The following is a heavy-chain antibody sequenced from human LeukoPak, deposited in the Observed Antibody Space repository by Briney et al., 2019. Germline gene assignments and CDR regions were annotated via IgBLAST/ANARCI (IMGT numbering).Heavy chain of an antibody. J-gene: IGHJ4*02. V-gene: IGHV1-69*13. CDR1: GGTFSSYA. D-gene: IGHD1-14*01. CDR2: IIPIFGTA. CDR3: ASGIRGFHLGYYFDY. Sequence: ASVKVSCKASGGTFSSYAISWVRQAPGQGLEWMGGIIPIFGTANYAQKFQGRVTITADESTSAAYMELSSLRSEDTAAYYCASGIRGFHLGYYFDYWGQGTLVTVSS.